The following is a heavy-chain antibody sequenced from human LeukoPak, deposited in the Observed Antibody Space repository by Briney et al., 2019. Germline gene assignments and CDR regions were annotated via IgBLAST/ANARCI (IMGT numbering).Heavy chain of an antibody. CDR3: ARSAYCGGDCYSGDAFDI. D-gene: IGHD2-21*01. CDR2: VYYTGST. Sequence: KPSETLSLTCSLSGGSISNKYWSWIRQAPGKGLEWIGYVYYTGSTSYNPSLKSRVTISVDTSKNQFSLKLSSVTAADTADTAVYYCARSAYCGGDCYSGDAFDIWGQGTMVTVSS. CDR1: GGSISNKY. J-gene: IGHJ3*02. V-gene: IGHV4-59*08.